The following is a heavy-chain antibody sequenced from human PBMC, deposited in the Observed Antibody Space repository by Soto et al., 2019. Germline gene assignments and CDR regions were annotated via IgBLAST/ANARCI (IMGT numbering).Heavy chain of an antibody. CDR2: INPSGGST. V-gene: IGHV1-46*01. CDR3: ARDHNGSGYYYSSLDAFDI. CDR1: GYTFTSYD. J-gene: IGHJ3*02. Sequence: ASVKVSCKASGYTFTSYDMHWVRQAPGQGLEWMGIINPSGGSTSYAQKFQGRVTMTRDTSTSTVYMELSSLRSEDTAVYYCARDHNGSGYYYSSLDAFDIWGQGTMVTVSS. D-gene: IGHD3-22*01.